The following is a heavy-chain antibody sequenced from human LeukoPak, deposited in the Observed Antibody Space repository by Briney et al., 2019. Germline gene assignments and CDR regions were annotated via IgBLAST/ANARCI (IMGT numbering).Heavy chain of an antibody. CDR3: AKDQGVSSGYFYYFDY. V-gene: IGHV3-23*01. J-gene: IGHJ4*02. D-gene: IGHD3-22*01. CDR1: GFTFSSYA. CDR2: ISGSGGST. Sequence: PGGSLRLSCAASGFTFSSYAMSWARQAPGKGLEWVSAISGSGGSTYYADSVKGRFTISRDNSKNTLYLQMNSLRAEDTAVYYCAKDQGVSSGYFYYFDYWGQGTLVTVSS.